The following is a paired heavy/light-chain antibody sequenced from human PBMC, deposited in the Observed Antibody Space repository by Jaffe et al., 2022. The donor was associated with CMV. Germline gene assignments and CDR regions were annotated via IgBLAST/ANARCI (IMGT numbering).Heavy chain of an antibody. CDR3: ARAYYDYVWGSTWNYYMDV. Sequence: QVQLQESGPGLVKPSETLSLTCTVSGVSISSYYWSWIRQPPGKGLEWIGYIYYSGNTDSNPSLKSRVIISLDTSKNQFSLKLNSVTAADTAVYYCARAYYDYVWGSTWNYYMDVWGKGTTVTVSS. CDR1: GVSISSYY. D-gene: IGHD3-16*01. CDR2: IYYSGNT. J-gene: IGHJ6*03. V-gene: IGHV4-59*08.
Light chain of an antibody. J-gene: IGLJ3*02. CDR1: ALPKQY. CDR3: LSADTSGTYRV. V-gene: IGLV3-25*03. CDR2: KDS. Sequence: SYELTQPPSLSVSPGQTARITCSGDALPKQYAYWYQQKPGQAPVLLIYKDSERPSGIPERFSGSSSGTIVTLTISGVQAEDEADYYCLSADTSGTYRVFGGGTKLTVL.